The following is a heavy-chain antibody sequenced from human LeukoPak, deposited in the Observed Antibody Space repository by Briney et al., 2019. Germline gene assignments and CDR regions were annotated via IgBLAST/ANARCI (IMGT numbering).Heavy chain of an antibody. D-gene: IGHD3-22*01. CDR2: IYYSGST. J-gene: IGHJ4*02. CDR3: ARRAYSSGYYYFDY. Sequence: SETLSLTCTVSGGSITSYYWSWIRQPPGKGLEWIGYIYYSGSTNYNPSLKSRVTISVGTSKNQFSLKLSSVTAADTAVYYCARRAYSSGYYYFDYWGQGALVTVSS. V-gene: IGHV4-59*01. CDR1: GGSITSYY.